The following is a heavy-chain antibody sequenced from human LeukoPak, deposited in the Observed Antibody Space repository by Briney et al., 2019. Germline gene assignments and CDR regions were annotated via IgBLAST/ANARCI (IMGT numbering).Heavy chain of an antibody. CDR3: ARSRDGYNLVWFDP. J-gene: IGHJ5*02. Sequence: ASVKVSCKASGYTFTSYGISWVLQAPGQGLEWMGWISAYNGNTNYAQKLQGRVTMTTDTSTSTAYMELRSLRSDDTAVYYCARSRDGYNLVWFDPWGQGTLVTVSS. V-gene: IGHV1-18*01. D-gene: IGHD5-24*01. CDR1: GYTFTSYG. CDR2: ISAYNGNT.